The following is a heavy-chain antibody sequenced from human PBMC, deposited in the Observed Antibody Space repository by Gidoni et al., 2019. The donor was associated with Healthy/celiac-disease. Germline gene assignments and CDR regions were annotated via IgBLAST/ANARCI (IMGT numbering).Heavy chain of an antibody. Sequence: VQLVESGGGLVQPGGSLRLYCAASGFPFRSSAISWVRQAPGKGLDWVSAISGSGGSTYYADSVKGRFTISRDNSKNTLYLQMNSLRAEDTAVYYCAKVEAYDFWSGYTYYYYGMDVWGQGTTVTVSS. CDR3: AKVEAYDFWSGYTYYYYGMDV. CDR1: GFPFRSSA. D-gene: IGHD3-3*01. CDR2: ISGSGGST. V-gene: IGHV3-23*04. J-gene: IGHJ6*02.